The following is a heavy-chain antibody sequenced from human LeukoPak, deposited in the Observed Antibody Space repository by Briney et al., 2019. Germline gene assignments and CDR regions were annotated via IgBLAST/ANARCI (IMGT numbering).Heavy chain of an antibody. CDR2: IYTSGST. J-gene: IGHJ3*02. D-gene: IGHD2-15*01. V-gene: IGHV4-4*07. CDR1: GGSISSYY. CDR3: ARGRKTKDIVVVVAATSDAFDI. Sequence: PSETLSLTCTVSGGSISSYYWSWIRQPAGKGLEWIGRIYTSGSTNYNPSLKSRVTMSVDTSKNQFSLKLSSVTAADTAVYYCARGRKTKDIVVVVAATSDAFDIWGQGTMVAVSS.